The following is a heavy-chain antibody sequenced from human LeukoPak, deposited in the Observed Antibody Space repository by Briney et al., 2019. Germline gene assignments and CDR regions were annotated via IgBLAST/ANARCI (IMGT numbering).Heavy chain of an antibody. V-gene: IGHV1-2*02. CDR2: INPNSGGS. CDR3: ARGPRYGESGYDLGPY. J-gene: IGHJ4*02. CDR1: GYTFTSYY. Sequence: ASVKVSCKASGYTFTSYYIHWMRQAPGQGLEWVGWINPNSGGSHYARRLQGRVTVTSDTSINTAYMELTSLTTDDTAVYYCARGPRYGESGYDLGPYWGQGTLVTVSS. D-gene: IGHD5-12*01.